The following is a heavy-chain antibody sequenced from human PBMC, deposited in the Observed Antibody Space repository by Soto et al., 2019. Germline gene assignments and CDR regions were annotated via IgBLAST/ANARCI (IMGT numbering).Heavy chain of an antibody. CDR2: IYYSGST. J-gene: IGHJ6*02. D-gene: IGHD1-26*01. CDR1: GGSISSSSYY. Sequence: SETLSLTCTVSGGSISSSSYYWGWIRQPPGKGLEWIGSIYYSGSTYYNPSLKSRVTISVDTSKNQFSLKLSSVTAADTAVYYCARTVVGATWDYGMDVWGQGTTVTVSS. V-gene: IGHV4-39*01. CDR3: ARTVVGATWDYGMDV.